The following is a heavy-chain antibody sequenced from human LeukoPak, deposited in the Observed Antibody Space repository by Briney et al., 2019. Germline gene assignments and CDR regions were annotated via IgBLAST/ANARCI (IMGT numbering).Heavy chain of an antibody. V-gene: IGHV4-59*01. CDR2: IYYSGST. J-gene: IGHJ4*01. CDR1: GGSISSYY. D-gene: IGHD3-3*01. Sequence: PSETLSLTCTVSGGSISSYYWSWIRQPPGEGLEWIGYIYYSGSTNYNPSLKSRVTISVDTSKNQFSLKLSSVTAADTAVYYCARADLRIYYFDYWGQGTLVTVSS. CDR3: ARADLRIYYFDY.